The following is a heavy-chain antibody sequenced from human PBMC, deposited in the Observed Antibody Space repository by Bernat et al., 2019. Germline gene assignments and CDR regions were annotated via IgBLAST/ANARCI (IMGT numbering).Heavy chain of an antibody. D-gene: IGHD2-2*02. V-gene: IGHV3-23*01. CDR1: GFTFSNYA. CDR2: ISDRGNGA. CDR3: AKGACSSTGCYNWFDP. J-gene: IGHJ5*02. Sequence: EVQLLESGGGLVQPGGSLRLSCVASGFTFSNYAMSWVRQVPGKGLEWVSDISDRGNGAHYADSVKGRFTISRDNSKNTLYVQMNSLRVEDTAVYYCAKGACSSTGCYNWFDPWAREPRSPSPQ.